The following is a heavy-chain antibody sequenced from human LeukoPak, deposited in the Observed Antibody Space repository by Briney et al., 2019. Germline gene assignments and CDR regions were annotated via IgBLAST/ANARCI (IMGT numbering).Heavy chain of an antibody. CDR2: ISTSGSTI. D-gene: IGHD3-10*01. CDR3: ARDNRASVTMVRGVRGQAYYYGMDV. Sequence: GGSLRLSCAASGFTFSSYEVSWVRQAPGKGLEWVSYISTSGSTIIYADSVKGRFTISRDNAKNSVYLQMNSLRAEDTAIYYCARDNRASVTMVRGVRGQAYYYGMDVWGKGTTVTVSS. V-gene: IGHV3-48*03. J-gene: IGHJ6*04. CDR1: GFTFSSYE.